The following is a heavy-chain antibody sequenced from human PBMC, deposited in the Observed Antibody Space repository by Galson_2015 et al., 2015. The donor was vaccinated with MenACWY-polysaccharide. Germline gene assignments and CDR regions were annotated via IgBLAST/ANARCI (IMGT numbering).Heavy chain of an antibody. Sequence: SLRVSCAASGSRFSNSGMHWVRQAPGKGLEWVAVIQYDGSNKVYADSVKGRFTISRDNSKNTVFLEMNTLGVEDTAVYYYAREGSRIVFHAFDIWGQGTMVTVSS. V-gene: IGHV3-33*01. D-gene: IGHD2-2*01. CDR1: GSRFSNSG. J-gene: IGHJ3*02. CDR3: AREGSRIVFHAFDI. CDR2: IQYDGSNK.